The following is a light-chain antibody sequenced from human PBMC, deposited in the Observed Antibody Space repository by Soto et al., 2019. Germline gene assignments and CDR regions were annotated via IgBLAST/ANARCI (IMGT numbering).Light chain of an antibody. V-gene: IGKV3-15*01. J-gene: IGKJ4*01. CDR1: QSVSSD. Sequence: EIELTQSPVTLSVSPGERATLSCRASQSVSSDLAWFQQKPGQAPSLLIYGASTRATGIPARFSGSGSGTEFPLTISILQSEDVAIYYCQQYNNSPLTFGGGTKVEIK. CDR2: GAS. CDR3: QQYNNSPLT.